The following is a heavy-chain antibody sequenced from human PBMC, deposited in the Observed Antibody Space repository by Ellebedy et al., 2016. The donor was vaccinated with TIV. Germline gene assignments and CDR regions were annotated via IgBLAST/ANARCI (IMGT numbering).Heavy chain of an antibody. CDR3: ARGGALDY. CDR1: GFTFNTYS. Sequence: GGSLRLSCAASGFTFNTYSMNWVRQAPGKGLEWISFISSSSSTIYYADSAKGRFTISRDNAENSLYLQMNSLRAEDTAVYYCARGGALDYWGQGTPVTVSS. CDR2: ISSSSSTI. V-gene: IGHV3-48*04. J-gene: IGHJ4*02.